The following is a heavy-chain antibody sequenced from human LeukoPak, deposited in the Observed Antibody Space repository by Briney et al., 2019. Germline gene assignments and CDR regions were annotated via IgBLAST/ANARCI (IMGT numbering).Heavy chain of an antibody. CDR3: AKDSSGYFDL. V-gene: IGHV3-9*01. CDR1: GFTFDDYA. J-gene: IGHJ2*01. CDR2: ISWNSGSI. Sequence: GGSLRLSCAASGFTFDDYAMHWVRQAPGKGLEWVSGISWNSGSIGYADPVKGRFTFSRDNAKNSLYLQMNSLRAEDTALYYCAKDSSGYFDLWGRGTLVTVSS.